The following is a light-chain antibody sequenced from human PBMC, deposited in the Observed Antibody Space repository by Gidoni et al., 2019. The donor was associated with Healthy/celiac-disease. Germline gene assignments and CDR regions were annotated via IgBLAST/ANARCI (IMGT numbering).Light chain of an antibody. J-gene: IGKJ4*01. Sequence: DIKITKSPSSLSASVGDRVTITCRASQSISSYLNWYQQKPGKAPKLLIYAASSLQSGVPSRFSGSGSGTDFTLTISSLQPEDFATYYCQQSYSTPLTFGGGTKVEIK. CDR1: QSISSY. CDR3: QQSYSTPLT. V-gene: IGKV1-39*01. CDR2: AAS.